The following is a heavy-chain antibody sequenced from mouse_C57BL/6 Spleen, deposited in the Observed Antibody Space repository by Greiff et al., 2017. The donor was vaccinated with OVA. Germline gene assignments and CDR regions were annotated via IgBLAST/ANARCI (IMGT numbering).Heavy chain of an antibody. V-gene: IGHV1-20*01. J-gene: IGHJ3*01. D-gene: IGHD2-3*01. Sequence: EVKLVESGPELVKPGDSVKISCKASGYSFTGYFMNWVMQSHGKSLEWIGRINPYNGDTFYNQKFKGKATLTVDKSSSTAHMELRSLTSEDSAVYYCARDDGGPYWGQGTLVTVSA. CDR2: INPYNGDT. CDR1: GYSFTGYF. CDR3: ARDDGGPY.